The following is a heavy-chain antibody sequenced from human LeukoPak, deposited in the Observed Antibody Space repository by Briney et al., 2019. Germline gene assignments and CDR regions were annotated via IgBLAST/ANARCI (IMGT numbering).Heavy chain of an antibody. CDR2: IYYSGST. V-gene: IGHV4-39*07. J-gene: IGHJ4*02. D-gene: IGHD3-22*01. CDR1: DDSISNNRYF. CDR3: ARASYSYDINGWVPFDY. Sequence: SETLSLTCAVSDDSISNNRYFWAWIRQPPGKGLEWIGSIYYSGSTNYNPSLKSRVTISGDTSKNQFSLRLSSVTAADTAVYYCARASYSYDINGWVPFDYWGQGTLVTVSS.